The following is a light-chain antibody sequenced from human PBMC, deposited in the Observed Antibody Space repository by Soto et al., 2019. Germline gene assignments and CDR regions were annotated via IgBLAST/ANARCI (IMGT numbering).Light chain of an antibody. Sequence: EIVMTQSPATLSVSPGERATLSCRASQSVSSNLAWYQQKPGQAPRLLIYGASTRATGIPARFSGSGSGTEFTLIISSLQSEDVAFYYCQQYNNWPPWTFGQGTKVEIK. J-gene: IGKJ1*01. CDR1: QSVSSN. V-gene: IGKV3-15*01. CDR2: GAS. CDR3: QQYNNWPPWT.